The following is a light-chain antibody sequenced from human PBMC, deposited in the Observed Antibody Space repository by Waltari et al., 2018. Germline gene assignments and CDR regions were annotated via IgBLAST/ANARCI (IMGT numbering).Light chain of an antibody. CDR2: GVS. Sequence: QSALTQPPSASGSPGQSVTISCTGTSSDVGGYNYVSWYQQHPGKAPKLVFSGVSKRPAGVPDRFSGSRSGTTASLTVAGLQAEDEDDYYCSSYAGSNKRVFGTGTKVTVL. J-gene: IGLJ1*01. V-gene: IGLV2-8*01. CDR3: SSYAGSNKRV. CDR1: SSDVGGYNY.